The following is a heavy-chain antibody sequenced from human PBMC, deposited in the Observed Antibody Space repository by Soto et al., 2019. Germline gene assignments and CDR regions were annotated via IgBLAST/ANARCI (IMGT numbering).Heavy chain of an antibody. CDR1: GGTFSSYA. CDR2: IIPIFGTA. V-gene: IGHV1-69*06. Sequence: GASVKVSCKASGGTFSSYAISWVRQAPGQGLEWMGGIIPIFGTANYAQKFQGRVTITADKSTSTAYMELSSLRSEDTAVYYCARDGEGYYYYYGMDVWGQGTTVTVSS. CDR3: ARDGEGYYYYYGMDV. D-gene: IGHD7-27*01. J-gene: IGHJ6*02.